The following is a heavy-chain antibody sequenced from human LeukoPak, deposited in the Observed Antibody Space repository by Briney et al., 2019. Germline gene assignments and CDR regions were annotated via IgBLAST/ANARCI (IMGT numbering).Heavy chain of an antibody. J-gene: IGHJ5*01. V-gene: IGHV3-11*01. CDR1: GFTFSDYY. Sequence: GGSLRLSCAASGFTFSDYYMSWMRQAPGQGLEWVSYISTSDSTIYHADSVKGRFTISRDNAKNSLYLQMNSLRAEDTAVYYCAREHCSTTSCYFDSWGQGALVTVSS. CDR2: ISTSDSTI. D-gene: IGHD2-2*01. CDR3: AREHCSTTSCYFDS.